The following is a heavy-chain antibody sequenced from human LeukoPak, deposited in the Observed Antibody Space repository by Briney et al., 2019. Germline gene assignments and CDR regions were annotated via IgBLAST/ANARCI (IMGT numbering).Heavy chain of an antibody. CDR3: ARDHTYGDYVSDWFDP. Sequence: SVKVSCKASGGTFSSYAISWVRQAPGQGLEWMGGIIPIFGTANYAQKFQGRVTITADKSTSTAYMELSSLRSEDTAVYYCARDHTYGDYVSDWFDPWGQGTLVTVSS. CDR1: GGTFSSYA. CDR2: IIPIFGTA. D-gene: IGHD4-17*01. V-gene: IGHV1-69*06. J-gene: IGHJ5*02.